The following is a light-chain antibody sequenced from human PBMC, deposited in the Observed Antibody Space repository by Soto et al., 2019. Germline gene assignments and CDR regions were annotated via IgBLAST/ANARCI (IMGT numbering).Light chain of an antibody. CDR3: QVWDSSSDHRV. J-gene: IGLJ2*01. Sequence: SYELTQPPSVSVAPGQTATLTCGGDYIGSKRVHWYQQKPGQAPELVVSAHSDRPSGIPERFSGSNSGDPATLTISRVEVGDEADYYCQVWDSSSDHRVFGGGTKLTVL. CDR2: AHS. CDR1: YIGSKR. V-gene: IGLV3-21*02.